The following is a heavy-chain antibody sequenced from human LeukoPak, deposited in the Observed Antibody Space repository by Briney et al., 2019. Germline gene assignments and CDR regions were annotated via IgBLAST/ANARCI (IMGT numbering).Heavy chain of an antibody. CDR2: IYYSGST. Sequence: LRLSCAASGFTFSIYTMNWVRQPPGKGLEWIGYIYYSGSTYYNPSLKSRVTISVDTSKNQFSLKLSSVTAADTAVYYCARNAIETTVTDYFDYRGQGTLVTVSS. J-gene: IGHJ4*02. V-gene: IGHV4-30-4*08. CDR1: GFTFSIYT. D-gene: IGHD4-17*01. CDR3: ARNAIETTVTDYFDY.